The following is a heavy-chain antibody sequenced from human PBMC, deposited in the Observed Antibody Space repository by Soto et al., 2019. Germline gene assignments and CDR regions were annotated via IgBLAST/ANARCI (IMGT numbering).Heavy chain of an antibody. J-gene: IGHJ6*02. D-gene: IGHD2-21*02. Sequence: QVQLVQSGAEVKKPGASVKVSCKASGYTFTNYGISWVRQAPGQGLEWMGWISAYNGNINYAQKLQGRVTMTTDTYTNIAYMRMRSMRSDDTAMYYLASTYCGGNCYSILPLDYYYYGMDVWGQGTTVTVSS. CDR3: ASTYCGGNCYSILPLDYYYYGMDV. V-gene: IGHV1-18*01. CDR2: ISAYNGNI. CDR1: GYTFTNYG.